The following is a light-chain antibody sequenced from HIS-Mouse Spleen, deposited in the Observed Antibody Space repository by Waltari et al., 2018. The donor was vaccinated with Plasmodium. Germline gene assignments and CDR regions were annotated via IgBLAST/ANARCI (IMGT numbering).Light chain of an antibody. V-gene: IGKV1-6*01. CDR2: AAS. CDR1: QGIRND. Sequence: IQMTRSPSSLSAAVGDSVTITRRASQGIRNDLGWYQQKPGKAPKLLISAASSLQSGVPSRFSGSGSGTDFTLTISSLQPEDFATYYCLQDYNYPYTFGQGTKLEIK. CDR3: LQDYNYPYT. J-gene: IGKJ2*01.